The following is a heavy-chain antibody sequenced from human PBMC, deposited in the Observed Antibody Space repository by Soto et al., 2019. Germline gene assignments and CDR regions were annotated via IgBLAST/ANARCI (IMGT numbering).Heavy chain of an antibody. V-gene: IGHV3-30-3*01. D-gene: IGHD3-10*01. Sequence: GGSLRLSCAASGFTFSSYAMHWVRQAPGKGLEWVAVISYDGSNKYYADSVKGRFTISRDNSKNTLYLQMNSLRAEDTAVYYCARGYGSGRDYYYYGMDVWGQGTTVTVSS. CDR3: ARGYGSGRDYYYYGMDV. CDR1: GFTFSSYA. CDR2: ISYDGSNK. J-gene: IGHJ6*02.